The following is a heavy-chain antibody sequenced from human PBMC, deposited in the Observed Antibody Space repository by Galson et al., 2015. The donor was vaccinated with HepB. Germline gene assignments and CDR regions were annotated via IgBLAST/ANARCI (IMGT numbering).Heavy chain of an antibody. Sequence: LRLSCAASGFTFTSYAMTWVRLAPGKGLEGVSIISGSGDTTYYADSVKGRFTISRDNSKSTLYLQMNSLKTEDTAVYYCAKDAHSGYDSFDYWGQGTLVTVSS. V-gene: IGHV3-23*01. J-gene: IGHJ4*02. D-gene: IGHD5-12*01. CDR1: GFTFTSYA. CDR2: ISGSGDTT. CDR3: AKDAHSGYDSFDY.